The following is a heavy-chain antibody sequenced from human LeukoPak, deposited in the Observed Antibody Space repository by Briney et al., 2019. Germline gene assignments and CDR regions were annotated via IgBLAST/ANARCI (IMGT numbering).Heavy chain of an antibody. V-gene: IGHV1-69*05. D-gene: IGHD2-2*01. CDR3: ARGTSSPYYYYYMDV. J-gene: IGHJ6*03. CDR1: GYTFTGYY. Sequence: ASVKVSCKASGYTFTGYYIHWVRQAPGQGLEWMGGIIPIFGTANYAQKFQGRVTITTDESTSTAYMELSSLRSEDTAVYYCARGTSSPYYYYYMDVWGKGTTVTVSS. CDR2: IIPIFGTA.